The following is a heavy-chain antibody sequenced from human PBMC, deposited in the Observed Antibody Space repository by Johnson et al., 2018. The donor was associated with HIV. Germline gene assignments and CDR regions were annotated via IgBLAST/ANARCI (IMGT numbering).Heavy chain of an antibody. Sequence: QVQLVEPGGGVVQPGRSLRLSCAASGFTFSSYGMHWVRQAPGKGLEWVAVIWYDGSNNYYADSVKGRFTISRDNSKNTLYLQMNSLRTEDSAVYYCARVVLGYCSSTSCYILDPTTRDAFDIWGQGTMVTVSS. J-gene: IGHJ3*02. CDR2: IWYDGSNN. CDR3: ARVVLGYCSSTSCYILDPTTRDAFDI. CDR1: GFTFSSYG. V-gene: IGHV3-33*01. D-gene: IGHD2-2*02.